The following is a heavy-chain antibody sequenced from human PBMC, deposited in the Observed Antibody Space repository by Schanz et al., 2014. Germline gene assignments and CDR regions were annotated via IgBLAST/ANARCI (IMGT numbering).Heavy chain of an antibody. V-gene: IGHV3-30*03. CDR1: GFTFSSYG. CDR3: ARLATSKSRLGDAVDI. D-gene: IGHD6-6*01. J-gene: IGHJ3*02. CDR2: ISSDGTNK. Sequence: LVESGGGVVQPGRSLRLSCAASGFTFSSYGMHWVRQAPGKGLNWVAVISSDGTNKYYADSVQGRFTLSKDFSKDPLYLQLTSLRPEDTAVYYCARLATSKSRLGDAVDIWGQGTMVTVSS.